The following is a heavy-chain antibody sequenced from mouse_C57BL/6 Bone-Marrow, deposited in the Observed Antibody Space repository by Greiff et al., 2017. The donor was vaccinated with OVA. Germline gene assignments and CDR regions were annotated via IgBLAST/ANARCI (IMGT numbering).Heavy chain of an antibody. Sequence: EVQGVESVAELVRPGASVKLSCTASGFNIKNTYMHWVKQRPEQGLEWIGRIDPANGNTKYAPKFQGKATITADTSSNTAYLQLSSLTSEDTAIYYCARGGTTVVAPFAYWGQGTLVTVSA. J-gene: IGHJ3*01. CDR3: ARGGTTVVAPFAY. D-gene: IGHD1-1*01. CDR1: GFNIKNTY. CDR2: IDPANGNT. V-gene: IGHV14-3*01.